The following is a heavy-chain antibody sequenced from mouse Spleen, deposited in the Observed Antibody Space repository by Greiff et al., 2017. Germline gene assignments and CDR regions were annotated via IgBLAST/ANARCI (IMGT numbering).Heavy chain of an antibody. D-gene: IGHD2-14*01. V-gene: IGHV1-75*01. J-gene: IGHJ3*01. Sequence: QVQLQQSGPELVKPGASVKISCKASGYTFTDYYINWVKQRPGQGLEWIGWIFPGSGSTYYNEKFKGKATLTVDKSSSTACMLLSSLTSEDSAVYFCARSGRYDKGTTWFAYWGQGTLVTVSA. CDR1: GYTFTDYY. CDR2: IFPGSGST. CDR3: ARSGRYDKGTTWFAY.